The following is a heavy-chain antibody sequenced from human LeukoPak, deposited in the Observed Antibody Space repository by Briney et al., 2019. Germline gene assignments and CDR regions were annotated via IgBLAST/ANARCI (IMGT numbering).Heavy chain of an antibody. CDR1: GFTFGDYV. CDR2: IKQDGSEK. CDR3: AREDYDSSGPPFDY. J-gene: IGHJ4*02. V-gene: IGHV3-7*01. D-gene: IGHD3-22*01. Sequence: GGSLRLSCTASGFTFGDYVMSWVRQAPGKGLEWVANIKQDGSEKYYVDSVKGRFTISRDNAKNSLYLQMNSLRAEDTAVYYCAREDYDSSGPPFDYWGQGTLVTVSS.